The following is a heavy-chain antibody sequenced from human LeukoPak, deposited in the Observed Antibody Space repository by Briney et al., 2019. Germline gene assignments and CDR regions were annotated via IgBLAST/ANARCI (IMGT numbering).Heavy chain of an antibody. CDR1: GGSISSYY. CDR3: ARGRLGGSGSYYNVLDY. CDR2: IPYSGST. D-gene: IGHD3-10*01. V-gene: IGHV4-59*01. J-gene: IGHJ4*02. Sequence: SETLSLTCTVSGGSISSYYWGWIRQPPGKGLEWIGYIPYSGSTNYNPSLKSRVTISVDTSRNQFSLKLSSVTAADTAVYYCARGRLGGSGSYYNVLDYWGQGTLVTVSS.